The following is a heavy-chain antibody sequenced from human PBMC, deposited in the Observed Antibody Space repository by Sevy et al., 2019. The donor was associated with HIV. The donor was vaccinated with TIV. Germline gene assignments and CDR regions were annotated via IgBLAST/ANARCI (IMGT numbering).Heavy chain of an antibody. CDR2: IYYSGST. D-gene: IGHD2-2*01. J-gene: IGHJ4*02. V-gene: IGHV4-61*01. CDR1: GGSVSSGSYY. Sequence: SETLSLTCTVSGGSVSSGSYYWSWIRQPPGKGLEWIGYIYYSGSTNYNPSLKSRVTISVDTSKNQFSLKLSSVTAADTAVNYCARVGDIVVVPAAYYFDYWGQGTLVTVSS. CDR3: ARVGDIVVVPAAYYFDY.